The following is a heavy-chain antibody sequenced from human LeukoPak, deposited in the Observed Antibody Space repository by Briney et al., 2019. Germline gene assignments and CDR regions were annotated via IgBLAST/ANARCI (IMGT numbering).Heavy chain of an antibody. J-gene: IGHJ4*02. CDR1: GFTFSNYW. CDR2: IQERELER. CDR3: ARDIPRGASYFDY. Sequence: QPGGSLRLSCAVSGFTFSNYWMSWVRQIPGKGLEWVANIQERELERYYVDSVKGRFTISRDNAKNSLFLQMNSLRDEDTAVYYCARDIPRGASYFDYWGQGTLVTVSS. D-gene: IGHD1-26*01. V-gene: IGHV3-7*01.